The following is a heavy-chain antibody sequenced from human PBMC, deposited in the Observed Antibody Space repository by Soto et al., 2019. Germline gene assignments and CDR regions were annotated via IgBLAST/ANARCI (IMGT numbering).Heavy chain of an antibody. CDR1: GYSFTSYW. J-gene: IGHJ6*02. D-gene: IGHD3-3*01. V-gene: IGHV5-10-1*01. CDR2: IDPSDSYT. Sequence: PGESLKISCKGSGYSFTSYWISWVRQMPGKGLEWMGRIDPSDSYTNYSPSFQGHVTISADKSISTAYLQWSSLKASDTAMYYCARLTIPYFWSGYTSVKYFYYCMDVWRQGPTVTVSS. CDR3: ARLTIPYFWSGYTSVKYFYYCMDV.